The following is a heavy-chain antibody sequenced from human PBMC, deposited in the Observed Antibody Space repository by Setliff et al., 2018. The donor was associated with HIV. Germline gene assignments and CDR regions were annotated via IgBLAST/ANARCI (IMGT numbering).Heavy chain of an antibody. CDR2: IYHSGTT. D-gene: IGHD5-18*01. CDR1: GYSISSDYC. V-gene: IGHV4-38-2*01. Sequence: KASETLSLTCGVSGYSISSDYCWGWIRQPPGKGLEWIGSIYHSGTTNYNSSLKSRVTRSVDTSKNQFSLRLSSVTAAERAVYYCARGGGPDTNFDLWSQGTLVTVSS. J-gene: IGHJ4*02. CDR3: ARGGGPDTNFDL.